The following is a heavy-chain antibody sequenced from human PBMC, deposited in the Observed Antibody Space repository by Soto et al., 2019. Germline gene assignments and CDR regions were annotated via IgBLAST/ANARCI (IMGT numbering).Heavy chain of an antibody. V-gene: IGHV1-18*01. CDR3: ARDTLLGVVVKIFQH. D-gene: IGHD2-15*01. CDR2: ISAYNGNT. Sequence: QVQLVQSGAEVKKPGASVKVSCKASGYTFTSYGISWVRQAPGQGLEWMAWISAYNGNTNYAQKLQGRVTMTTDTSTSTAYMELRSLRSDDTAVYYCARDTLLGVVVKIFQHWGQGTLVTVSS. CDR1: GYTFTSYG. J-gene: IGHJ1*01.